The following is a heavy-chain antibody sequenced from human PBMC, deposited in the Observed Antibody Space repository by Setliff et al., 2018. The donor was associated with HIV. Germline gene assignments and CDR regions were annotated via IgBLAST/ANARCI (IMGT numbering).Heavy chain of an antibody. CDR1: GGSISSSNW. CDR3: AAFFVTPLMTQDF. Sequence: SETLSLTCAVSGGSISSSNWWSWVRQPPGKGLEWIGEIYHSGSANYNPSLKSRVIISIDKSKNKFSLKMTSMTAADTAVYYCAAFFVTPLMTQDFWGQGTLVTVSS. J-gene: IGHJ4*02. V-gene: IGHV4-4*02. D-gene: IGHD4-17*01. CDR2: IYHSGSA.